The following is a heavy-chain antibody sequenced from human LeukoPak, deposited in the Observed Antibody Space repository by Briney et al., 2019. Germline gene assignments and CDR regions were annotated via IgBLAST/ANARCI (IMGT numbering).Heavy chain of an antibody. CDR1: GGSFSGYY. CDR2: INHSGST. V-gene: IGHV4-34*01. J-gene: IGHJ3*02. D-gene: IGHD3-16*02. CDR3: ARSNYVWGSYRPRQSDAFDI. Sequence: PSETLSLTCAVYGGSFSGYYWSWIRQPPGKGLEWIGEINHSGSTNYNPSLKSRVTISVDTSKNQFSLKLSSVTAADTAVYYCARSNYVWGSYRPRQSDAFDIWGQGTMVTVSS.